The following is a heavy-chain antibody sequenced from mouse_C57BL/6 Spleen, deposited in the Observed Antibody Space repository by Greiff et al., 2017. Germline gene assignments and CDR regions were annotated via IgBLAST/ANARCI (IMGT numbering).Heavy chain of an antibody. CDR3: TNHYYGSRPYYFDY. CDR2: IYPGNSDT. CDR1: GYTFTSYW. V-gene: IGHV1-5*01. D-gene: IGHD1-1*01. Sequence: EVQLQESGTVLARPGASVKMSCKTSGYTFTSYWMHWVKQRPGQGLEWIGAIYPGNSDTSYNQKFKGKATLTADKSASTAYMELSSLTNEDSAVYYGTNHYYGSRPYYFDYWPRHHSHSLL. J-gene: IGHJ2*01.